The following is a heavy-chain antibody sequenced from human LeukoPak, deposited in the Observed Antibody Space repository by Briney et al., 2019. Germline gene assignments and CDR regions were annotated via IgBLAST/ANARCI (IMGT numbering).Heavy chain of an antibody. V-gene: IGHV1-69*05. Sequence: SVKVSCKASGGTFSSYAISWVRQAPGQGLEWMGGIIPIFGTANYAQKFQGRVTITTDESTSTAYMELSSLRSEVTAVYYCARATADCSSTSCYRGYYYYMDVWGKGTTVTVSS. J-gene: IGHJ6*03. CDR2: IIPIFGTA. CDR3: ARATADCSSTSCYRGYYYYMDV. D-gene: IGHD2-2*01. CDR1: GGTFSSYA.